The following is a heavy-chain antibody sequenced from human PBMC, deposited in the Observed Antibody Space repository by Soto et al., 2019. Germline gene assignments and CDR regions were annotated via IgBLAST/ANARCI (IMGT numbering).Heavy chain of an antibody. CDR3: ARGYYGSGSYSVRWYFDL. J-gene: IGHJ2*01. Sequence: QVQLVQSGAEVKKPGSSVKVSCKASGGTFSSYAISWVRQAPGQGLEWMGGIIPIFGTANYAQKFQGRVTXXAXESTSTAYMELSSLRSEDTAVYYCARGYYGSGSYSVRWYFDLWGRGTLVTVSS. CDR2: IIPIFGTA. V-gene: IGHV1-69*12. CDR1: GGTFSSYA. D-gene: IGHD3-10*01.